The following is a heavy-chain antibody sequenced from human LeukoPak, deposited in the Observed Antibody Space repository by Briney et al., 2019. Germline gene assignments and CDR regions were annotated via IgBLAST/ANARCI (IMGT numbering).Heavy chain of an antibody. J-gene: IGHJ5*02. CDR3: ARLPVSHWFDP. D-gene: IGHD3-16*01. CDR1: GFTFTNAW. V-gene: IGHV3-15*01. Sequence: GGSLRLSCAASGFTFTNAWMYWVRQAPGKGLEWVARIKSRTDGGTTDYAAPVKGRFTISRDDSKNTLYLEMNSLKTEDTAVYYCARLPVSHWFDPWGQGTLVTVSS. CDR2: IKSRTDGGTT.